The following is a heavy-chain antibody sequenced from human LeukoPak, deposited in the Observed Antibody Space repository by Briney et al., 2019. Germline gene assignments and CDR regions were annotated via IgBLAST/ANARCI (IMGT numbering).Heavy chain of an antibody. CDR3: ARGSYSSSNYFDY. CDR2: ISSTGSTI. J-gene: IGHJ4*02. CDR1: GFTFSSYS. D-gene: IGHD6-6*01. Sequence: GGTLRLSCAASGFTFSSYSMNWVRQAPGKGLEWVSYISSTGSTIYYADSVRGRFTISRDNAKNSLYLQMNSLRAEDTAVYYCARGSYSSSNYFDYWGQGTLVTVSS. V-gene: IGHV3-48*01.